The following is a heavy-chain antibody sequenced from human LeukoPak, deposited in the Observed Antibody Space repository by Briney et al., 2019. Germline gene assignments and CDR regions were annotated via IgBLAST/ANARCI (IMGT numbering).Heavy chain of an antibody. Sequence: GGPLRLPCAASGFAFNTYSMNWVRQAPGRGLEWVSAINGGSSIIHYADSVKGRFTISRDNSKNTLYLQMNSLRAEDTAVYYCARGPRGFDPWGQGTLVTVSS. CDR3: ARGPRGFDP. CDR1: GFAFNTYS. V-gene: IGHV3-21*04. J-gene: IGHJ5*02. CDR2: INGGSSII.